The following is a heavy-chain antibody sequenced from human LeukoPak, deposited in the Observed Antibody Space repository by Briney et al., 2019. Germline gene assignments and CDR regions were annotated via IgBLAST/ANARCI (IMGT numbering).Heavy chain of an antibody. Sequence: ASVEVSCKPSRYIFTSYYMHWVRQAPGRGLEWMGVINPSGGSTSYAHKFQRRVTMTRDTSTSTVYMELSSLRAEDTAVYYCARDRDDCWSGYYFDYWGQGTLVTVPS. J-gene: IGHJ4*02. CDR2: INPSGGST. D-gene: IGHD3-3*01. V-gene: IGHV1-46*01. CDR1: RYIFTSYY. CDR3: ARDRDDCWSGYYFDY.